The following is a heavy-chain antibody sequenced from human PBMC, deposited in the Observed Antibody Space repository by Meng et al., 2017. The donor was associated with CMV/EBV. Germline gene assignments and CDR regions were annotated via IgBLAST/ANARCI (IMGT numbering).Heavy chain of an antibody. J-gene: IGHJ5*02. CDR2: INPSGSGT. Sequence: SPGYYRSWVRQAPGQGLEWMGWINPSGSGTNYAKKFKARVTMPRATSISKANMELSRLRPDVPAVYYFAQGGGIVVAAAYGRGGFAPWGQGTPVTVSS. D-gene: IGHD2-2*01. CDR1: SPGYY. V-gene: IGHV1-2*02. CDR3: AQGGGIVVAAAYGRGGFAP.